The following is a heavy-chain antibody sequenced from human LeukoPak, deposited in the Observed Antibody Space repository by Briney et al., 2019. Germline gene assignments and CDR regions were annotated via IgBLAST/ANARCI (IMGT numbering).Heavy chain of an antibody. D-gene: IGHD3-22*01. CDR3: ARAFFTMIVVVTHAFDI. Sequence: PGGSLRLSWAAPGFTSIAYYWSGTRRAPGKGLEGFSYISGVGSTIYYADSVKGRFTISRDNAKNSLYLQMNSLRAEDTAVYYCARAFFTMIVVVTHAFDIWGQGTMVTVSS. J-gene: IGHJ3*02. V-gene: IGHV3-11*01. CDR2: ISGVGSTI. CDR1: GFTSIAYY.